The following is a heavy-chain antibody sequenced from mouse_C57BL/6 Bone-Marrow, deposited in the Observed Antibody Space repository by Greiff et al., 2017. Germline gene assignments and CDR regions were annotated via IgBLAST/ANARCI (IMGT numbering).Heavy chain of an antibody. Sequence: QVQLKQPGAELVKPGASVKVSCKASGYTFTSYWMHWVKQRPGQGLEWIGRIHPSDSETNYNQKFKGKATLTVDKSSSTAYMQLSSLTSEDSAVYYCAIISLEGYYYAMDYWGQGTSVTVSS. J-gene: IGHJ4*01. CDR1: GYTFTSYW. D-gene: IGHD6-2*01. CDR2: IHPSDSET. V-gene: IGHV1-74*01. CDR3: AIISLEGYYYAMDY.